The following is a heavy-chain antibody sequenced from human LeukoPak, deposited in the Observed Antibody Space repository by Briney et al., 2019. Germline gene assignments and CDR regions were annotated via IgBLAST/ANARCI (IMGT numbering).Heavy chain of an antibody. J-gene: IGHJ3*02. CDR2: ISSSGSTI. CDR1: GFTFSDYY. V-gene: IGHV3-11*01. CDR3: ARASSSWYGNDAFDI. Sequence: GGSLRLSCAASGFTFSDYYMSWIRQAPGKGLEWVSYISSSGSTIYYADSVKGRFTISRDNATNSLYLQMNSLRAEDTAVYYCARASSSWYGNDAFDIWGQGTMVTVSS. D-gene: IGHD6-13*01.